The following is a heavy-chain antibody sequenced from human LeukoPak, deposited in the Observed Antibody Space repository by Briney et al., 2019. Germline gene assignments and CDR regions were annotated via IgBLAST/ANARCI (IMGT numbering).Heavy chain of an antibody. Sequence: ASVKVSCKASGYTFTSHDINWVRQATGQGLEWMGWMNPNSGNTGYAQRFQGRVTMTRNTSISTAYMELSSLRSEDTAVYYCARELATIFGVVTAPIYYYYGMDVWGQGTTVTVSS. V-gene: IGHV1-8*01. CDR1: GYTFTSHD. D-gene: IGHD3-3*01. CDR2: MNPNSGNT. CDR3: ARELATIFGVVTAPIYYYYGMDV. J-gene: IGHJ6*02.